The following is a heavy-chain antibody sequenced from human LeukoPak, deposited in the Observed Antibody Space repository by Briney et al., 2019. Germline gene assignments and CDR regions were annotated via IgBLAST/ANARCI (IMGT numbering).Heavy chain of an antibody. D-gene: IGHD6-13*01. CDR1: GGSISSSSYY. Sequence: NPSETLSLTCTVSGGSISSSSYYWGWIRQPPGKGLEWIGSIYYSGSTYYNPSLKSRVTISADTSKNQFSLKLSSVTAADTAVYYCARHLRGEQQLSGFDYWGQGTPVTVSS. V-gene: IGHV4-39*01. CDR3: ARHLRGEQQLSGFDY. J-gene: IGHJ4*02. CDR2: IYYSGST.